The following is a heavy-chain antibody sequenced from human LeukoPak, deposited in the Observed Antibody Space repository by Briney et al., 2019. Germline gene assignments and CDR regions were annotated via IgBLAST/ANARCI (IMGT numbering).Heavy chain of an antibody. CDR2: IYHSGST. CDR1: GGSMSGYY. J-gene: IGHJ4*02. V-gene: IGHV4-59*01. D-gene: IGHD6-13*01. CDR3: ATGYSSTWYYFDY. Sequence: PSETLSLTCTVSGGSMSGYYWSWIQQPPGKGLEWIGYIYHSGSTNYNPSLQSRVTTSADMSKDQFSLKLASVTAADTAVYYCATGYSSTWYYFDYWGQGTLVTVSS.